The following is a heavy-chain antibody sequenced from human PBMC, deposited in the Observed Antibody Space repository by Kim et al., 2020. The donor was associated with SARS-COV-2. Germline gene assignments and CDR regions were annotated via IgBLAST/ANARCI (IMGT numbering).Heavy chain of an antibody. Sequence: GGSLRLSCAASGFTFSSYGMHWVRQAPGKGLEWVAVISYDGSNKYYADSVKGRFTISRDNSKNTLHLQMNSLRAEDTAVYYCAKVFTYYNDSSSYLAAYWGQGTLVTVSS. CDR2: ISYDGSNK. CDR3: AKVFTYYNDSSSYLAAY. J-gene: IGHJ4*02. CDR1: GFTFSSYG. V-gene: IGHV3-30*18. D-gene: IGHD3-22*01.